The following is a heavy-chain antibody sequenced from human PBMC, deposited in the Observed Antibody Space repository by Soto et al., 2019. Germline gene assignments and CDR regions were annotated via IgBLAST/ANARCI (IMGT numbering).Heavy chain of an antibody. D-gene: IGHD3-22*01. J-gene: IGHJ3*02. V-gene: IGHV3-30*18. CDR2: ISYDGSNK. CDR1: GFTFSSYG. Sequence: PGGSLRLSCAASGFTFSSYGMHWVRQAPGKGLERVPVISYDGSNKYYADSVKGRFTISRDNSQNTLYLQMNSLSAEDTAVYYCAKGTDYYDSSGYYLPGPHDAFDIWGQGTMVTVSS. CDR3: AKGTDYYDSSGYYLPGPHDAFDI.